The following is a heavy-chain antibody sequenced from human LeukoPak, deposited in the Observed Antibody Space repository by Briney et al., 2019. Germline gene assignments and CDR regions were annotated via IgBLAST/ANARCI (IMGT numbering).Heavy chain of an antibody. CDR2: ISGSGGST. CDR1: GFTFSSYA. Sequence: GGSLRLSCAASGFTFSSYAMSWVRQASGKGLEWVSAISGSGGSTYYADSVKGRFTISRDNSKNTLYLQMNSLRAEDTAVYYCVSSWYSYYYYGMDVWGQGTTVTVSS. CDR3: VSSWYSYYYYGMDV. J-gene: IGHJ6*02. D-gene: IGHD6-13*01. V-gene: IGHV3-23*01.